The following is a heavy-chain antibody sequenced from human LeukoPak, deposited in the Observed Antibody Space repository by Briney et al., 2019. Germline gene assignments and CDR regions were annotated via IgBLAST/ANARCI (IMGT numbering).Heavy chain of an antibody. Sequence: PSETLSLTCTVSGGTFSSYYWSWIRQPAGKGLEWIGRIYTSGSTNYNPSLKRRVTMSVETSKNQFSLKLSSVTGADTAVYYCARDRADWDSGSYYDYWGQGTLVTVSS. V-gene: IGHV4-4*07. CDR2: IYTSGST. D-gene: IGHD1-26*01. CDR1: GGTFSSYY. J-gene: IGHJ4*02. CDR3: ARDRADWDSGSYYDY.